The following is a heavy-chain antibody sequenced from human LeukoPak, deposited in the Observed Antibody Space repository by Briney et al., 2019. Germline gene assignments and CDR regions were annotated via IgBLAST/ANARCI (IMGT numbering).Heavy chain of an antibody. CDR1: GLTFSSYA. V-gene: IGHV3-23*01. J-gene: IGHJ4*02. Sequence: GGSLRLSCAASGLTFSSYAMSWVRQAPGKGLEWVSAISGSGGSTYSADSVKGRFTISRDNSNNTLYLQMNSLRAEDTAVYYCARCLYYYGSGSYYVDYWGQGTLVTVSS. D-gene: IGHD3-10*01. CDR2: ISGSGGST. CDR3: ARCLYYYGSGSYYVDY.